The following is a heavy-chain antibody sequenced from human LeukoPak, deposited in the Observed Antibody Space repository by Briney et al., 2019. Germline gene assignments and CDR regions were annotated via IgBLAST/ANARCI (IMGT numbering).Heavy chain of an antibody. J-gene: IGHJ6*03. CDR3: AREGIYYGSGIPQRYYYYYYMDV. V-gene: IGHV1-46*01. CDR1: GYTFTSYY. D-gene: IGHD3-10*01. CDR2: INPSGGST. Sequence: ASVKVSCKASGYTFTSYYMHWVRQAPGQGLEWMGIINPSGGSTSYAQKFQGRVTMTRDMSTSTVYMELSSLRSEDTAVYYCAREGIYYGSGIPQRYYYYYYMDVWGKGTTVTISS.